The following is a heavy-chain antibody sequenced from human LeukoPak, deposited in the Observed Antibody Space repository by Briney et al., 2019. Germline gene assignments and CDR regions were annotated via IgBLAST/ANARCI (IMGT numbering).Heavy chain of an antibody. CDR2: INPSGGST. CDR1: GYTFTSYY. CDR3: ASVRSGYGYYFDY. J-gene: IGHJ4*02. V-gene: IGHV1-46*01. Sequence: ATVKVSCKASGYTFTSYYMHWVRQAPGQGLEWMGIINPSGGSTSYAQKFQGRVTMTRDTSTSTVYMELSSLRSEDTAVYYCASVRSGYGYYFDYWGQGTLVTVSS. D-gene: IGHD3-22*01.